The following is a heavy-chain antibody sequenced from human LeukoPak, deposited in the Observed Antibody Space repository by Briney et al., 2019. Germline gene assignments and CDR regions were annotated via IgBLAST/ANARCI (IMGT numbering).Heavy chain of an antibody. CDR3: ARDYYYGSGNYYNHALDY. J-gene: IGHJ4*02. CDR1: GFTFSSYS. Sequence: GGSLRLSCAASGFTFSSYSMNWVRQAPGKGLEWVSYISSSSSTIYYADSVKGRFTISRDNSKNTLYLQINSLRPEDTAVYYCARDYYYGSGNYYNHALDYWGQGTLVTVSS. CDR2: ISSSSSTI. V-gene: IGHV3-48*01. D-gene: IGHD3-10*01.